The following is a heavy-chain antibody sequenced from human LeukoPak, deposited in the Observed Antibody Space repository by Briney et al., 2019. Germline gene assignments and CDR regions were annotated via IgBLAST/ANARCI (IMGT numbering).Heavy chain of an antibody. Sequence: GRSLRLSCAASGFTFSTYAMHWVRQAPGKGLEYVSAISSNGGSTYYANSVEGRFTISRDNSKNTLYLQMGSLRAEDMAVYYCARCLRDGIYSGYDHWGQGTLVTVSS. CDR1: GFTFSTYA. J-gene: IGHJ4*02. CDR3: ARCLRDGIYSGYDH. V-gene: IGHV3-64*01. D-gene: IGHD5-12*01. CDR2: ISSNGGST.